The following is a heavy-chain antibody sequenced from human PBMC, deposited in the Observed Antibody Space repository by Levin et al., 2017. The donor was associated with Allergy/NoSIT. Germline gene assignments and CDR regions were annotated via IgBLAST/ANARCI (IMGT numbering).Heavy chain of an antibody. CDR3: ARIRRGVVPRYFDL. D-gene: IGHD2-2*01. V-gene: IGHV3-7*01. Sequence: GGSLRLSCAASGFTFSSYWMSWVRQAPGKGLEWVANIKQDGSEKYYVDSVKGRFTISRDNAKNSLYLQMNSLRAEDTAVYYCARIRRGVVPRYFDLWGRGTLVTVSS. CDR1: GFTFSSYW. CDR2: IKQDGSEK. J-gene: IGHJ2*01.